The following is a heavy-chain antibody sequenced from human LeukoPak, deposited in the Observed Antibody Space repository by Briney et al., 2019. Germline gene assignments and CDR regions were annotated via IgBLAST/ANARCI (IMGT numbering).Heavy chain of an antibody. D-gene: IGHD3-3*01. V-gene: IGHV4-39*07. CDR2: MYYSGST. J-gene: IGHJ4*02. Sequence: GSLRLSCAASGFTFSSYSMNWIRQPPGKGLEWIGSMYYSGSTYYNPSLKSRVTISVDTSKNHFSLKLSSVTAADTAVYYCARDFRGGYDFWSGYYTPYYFDYWGQGTLVTVSP. CDR3: ARDFRGGYDFWSGYYTPYYFDY. CDR1: GFTFSSYS.